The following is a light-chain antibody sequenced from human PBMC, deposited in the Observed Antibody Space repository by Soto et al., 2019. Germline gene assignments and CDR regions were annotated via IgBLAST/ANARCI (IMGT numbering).Light chain of an antibody. CDR1: SSDVGGYNS. CDR3: SSYTTSSTLLYV. V-gene: IGLV2-14*01. J-gene: IGLJ1*01. CDR2: EVS. Sequence: QSALTQPASVSGSPGQSITISCTGTSSDVGGYNSVSWYQQHPGKAPKLMIYEVSNRPSGVSNRFSGSKSGNTASLTISGLQAEDEADYYCSSYTTSSTLLYVFGTGTKVTFL.